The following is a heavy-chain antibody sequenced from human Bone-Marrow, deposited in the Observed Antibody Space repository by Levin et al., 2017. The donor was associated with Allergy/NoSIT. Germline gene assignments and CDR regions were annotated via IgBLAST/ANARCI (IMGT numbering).Heavy chain of an antibody. CDR3: ARGDYYDTSGYDY. V-gene: IGHV3-11*05. CDR2: ISSGSSYT. CDR1: GFTFSDYY. J-gene: IGHJ4*02. Sequence: SCAASGFTFSDYYMNWIRQAPGKGLEWVAFISSGSSYTKYADAVKGRCTISRDNAENSLYLHMSSLRAEDTAVYYCARGDYYDTSGYDYWGQGTLVTVSS. D-gene: IGHD3-22*01.